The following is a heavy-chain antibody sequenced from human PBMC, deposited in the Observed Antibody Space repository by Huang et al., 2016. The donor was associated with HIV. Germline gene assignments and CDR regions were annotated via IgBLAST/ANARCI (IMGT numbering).Heavy chain of an antibody. CDR2: LVPIVRRT. CDR1: GGTFSSYG. J-gene: IGHJ6*03. CDR3: ARGVFDGVWSGDLLPHFYYMDV. V-gene: IGHV1-69*13. Sequence: QVQLVQSGAEMKKPGSSVKVSCTAPGGTFSSYGINWVRQAPGQGLEGMGGLVPIVRRTDYAQKFQGRLTITSDESTSTSYMELSSLRSQDSAIYFCARGVFDGVWSGDLLPHFYYMDVWGKGTTVTVSS. D-gene: IGHD3-10*01.